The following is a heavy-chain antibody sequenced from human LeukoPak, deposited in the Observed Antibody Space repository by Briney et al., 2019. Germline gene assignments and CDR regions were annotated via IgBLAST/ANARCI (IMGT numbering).Heavy chain of an antibody. CDR3: ARIDKTQRLVLGVEQ. CDR2: IYHFGDT. CDR1: GYYVTDGYY. J-gene: IGHJ1*01. Sequence: SETLSLTCTVSGYYVTDGYYWGWIRQPPGKGLEWIGHIYHFGDTFYNPSLNTRVTLSVDTSQNQISLTLTSLTAADTATYYCARIDKTQRLVLGVEQWGQGTLVTVTS. V-gene: IGHV4-38-2*02. D-gene: IGHD6-13*01.